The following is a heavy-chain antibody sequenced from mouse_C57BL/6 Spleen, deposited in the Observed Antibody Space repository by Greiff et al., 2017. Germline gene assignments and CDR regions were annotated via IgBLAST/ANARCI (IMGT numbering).Heavy chain of an antibody. CDR3: ARDRYDYGKGFAY. D-gene: IGHD2-4*01. V-gene: IGHV5-4*01. CDR1: GFTFSSYA. CDR2: ISDGGSYT. J-gene: IGHJ3*01. Sequence: EVKLVESGGGLVKPGGSLKLSCAASGFTFSSYAMSWVRQTPEKRLEWVATISDGGSYTYYPDNVKGRFTISRDKAKNNLYLQMSHLKAEDTAMYYCARDRYDYGKGFAYWGQGTLVTVSA.